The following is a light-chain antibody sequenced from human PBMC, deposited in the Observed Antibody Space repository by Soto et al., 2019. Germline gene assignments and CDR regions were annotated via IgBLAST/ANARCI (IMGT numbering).Light chain of an antibody. J-gene: IGKJ1*01. Sequence: EIVLTQSPGTPSLSPGERATLSCRASQTVSSIYLAWYQQRRGQAPRLLIYGGSSRATGIPDRFSGSGSGTDFTLTINRLEPEDFAVYYCQQYGSSPWTFGQGTKVEIK. CDR1: QTVSSIY. CDR2: GGS. V-gene: IGKV3-20*01. CDR3: QQYGSSPWT.